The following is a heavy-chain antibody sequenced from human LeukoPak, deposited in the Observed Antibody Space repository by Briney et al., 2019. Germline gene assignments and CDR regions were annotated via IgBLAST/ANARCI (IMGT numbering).Heavy chain of an antibody. CDR3: ARTTYYYDNSAYYPNNFDY. Sequence: SETLSLTCTVSGXSISSGGYYWSWIRQHPGKGLEWIGFISYSGSTYYNPSLNSRVTISVDTSKNQFSLKLSSVTAADAAVYYCARTTYYYDNSAYYPNNFDYWGQGTLVTVSS. CDR2: ISYSGST. J-gene: IGHJ4*02. CDR1: GXSISSGGYY. D-gene: IGHD3-22*01. V-gene: IGHV4-31*03.